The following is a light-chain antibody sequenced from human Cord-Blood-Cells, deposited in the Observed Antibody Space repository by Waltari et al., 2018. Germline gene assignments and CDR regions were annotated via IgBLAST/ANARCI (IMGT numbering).Light chain of an antibody. J-gene: IGKJ1*01. CDR3: QQYNSYLWT. Sequence: DIKMTQSPSTLSASVGDRVTITCRASQSISSRLAWYQQKPGKAAKLLIYDASSFESGVPSSFTGSGSETEFTHTISSLHPNDFATYYCQQYNSYLWTFGQGTKVEIK. CDR2: DAS. CDR1: QSISSR. V-gene: IGKV1-5*01.